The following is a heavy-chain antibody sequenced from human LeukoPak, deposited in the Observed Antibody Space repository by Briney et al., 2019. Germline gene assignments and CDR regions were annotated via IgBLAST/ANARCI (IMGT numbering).Heavy chain of an antibody. D-gene: IGHD5-12*01. V-gene: IGHV3-48*03. J-gene: IGHJ4*02. Sequence: GGSLRLSCAASGFTFSSYEMNWVRQAPGKGLEWVSYISSSGSTLYYADSVRGRFTISRDNAKNSLSLQMNSLRAEDTAVYYCAGGGATSFDYWGQGILVTVSS. CDR2: ISSSGSTL. CDR1: GFTFSSYE. CDR3: AGGGATSFDY.